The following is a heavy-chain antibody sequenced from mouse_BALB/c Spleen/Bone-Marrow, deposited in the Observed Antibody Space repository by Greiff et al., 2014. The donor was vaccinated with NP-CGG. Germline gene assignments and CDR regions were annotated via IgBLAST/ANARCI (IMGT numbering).Heavy chain of an antibody. V-gene: IGHV4-1*02. Sequence: DVMLVESGGGLVQPGGSLKLSCAASGFDFSRYWMSWVRQAPGKGLEWIGEINPDSSTINYTPSLKDKFIISRDNAKNTLYLQMSKVRSEDTVLYYYARPGGPTMIPQAWFAYWGQGTLVTVSA. CDR1: GFDFSRYW. J-gene: IGHJ3*01. CDR3: ARPGGPTMIPQAWFAY. D-gene: IGHD2-4*01. CDR2: INPDSSTI.